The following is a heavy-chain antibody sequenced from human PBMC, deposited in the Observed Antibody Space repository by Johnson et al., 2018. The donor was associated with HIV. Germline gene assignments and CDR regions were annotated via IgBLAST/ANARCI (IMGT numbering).Heavy chain of an antibody. V-gene: IGHV3-30*04. CDR2: ISYDGSNK. D-gene: IGHD5-12*01. CDR3: ARSDSGYDAFDI. Sequence: VQLVESGGGVVQPGRSLRLSCAASGFTFSSYAMHWVRQAPGKGLEWVAVISYDGSNKYYADSVKGRFTISRDNSKNTLHLQMNNVRAEDTAIYYCARSDSGYDAFDIWGQGTMVSVSS. CDR1: GFTFSSYA. J-gene: IGHJ3*02.